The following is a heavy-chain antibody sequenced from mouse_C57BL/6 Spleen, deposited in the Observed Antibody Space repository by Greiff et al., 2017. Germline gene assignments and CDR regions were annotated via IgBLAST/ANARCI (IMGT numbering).Heavy chain of an antibody. V-gene: IGHV14-4*01. D-gene: IGHD2-4*01. CDR3: TSYDYDGAWFAY. CDR1: GFTFKDYY. CDR2: IDPDNGDT. J-gene: IGHJ3*01. Sequence: EVQLQESGAELVRPGASVKLSCTASGFTFKDYYMHWVKQRPEQGLEWIGWIDPDNGDTDYASKFQGKATITADTSSNTAYLQLSRLTSEDTAVYYCTSYDYDGAWFAYWGQGTPVTVSA.